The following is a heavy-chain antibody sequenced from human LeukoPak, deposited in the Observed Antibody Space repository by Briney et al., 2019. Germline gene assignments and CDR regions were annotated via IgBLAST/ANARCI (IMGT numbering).Heavy chain of an antibody. V-gene: IGHV6-1*01. CDR3: ARDVGSSGWHTFDY. CDR1: GDSVSSNNGA. CDR2: TYYRSKWYN. J-gene: IGHJ4*02. Sequence: SQTLSVTCAISGDSVSSNNGAWNWIRQSPSRGLEWLGRTYYRSKWYNDYAVSMKGQITINPDTSKNQFSLQLNSVTPEDTAVYYCARDVGSSGWHTFDYWGQGTLVTVSS. D-gene: IGHD6-19*01.